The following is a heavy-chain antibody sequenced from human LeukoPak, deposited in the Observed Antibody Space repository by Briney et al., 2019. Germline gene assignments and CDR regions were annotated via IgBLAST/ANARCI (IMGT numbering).Heavy chain of an antibody. J-gene: IGHJ4*02. CDR3: ARGPVGGDYGDYLDY. Sequence: PSETLSLTCAVYGGSFSGYDWSWIRQPPGKGLEWIGKINHSGSTNYNPSLKSRVTISVDTSKNQFSLKLSSVTAADTAVYYCARGPVGGDYGDYLDYWGQGTLVTVSS. V-gene: IGHV4-34*01. CDR2: INHSGST. CDR1: GGSFSGYD. D-gene: IGHD3-16*01.